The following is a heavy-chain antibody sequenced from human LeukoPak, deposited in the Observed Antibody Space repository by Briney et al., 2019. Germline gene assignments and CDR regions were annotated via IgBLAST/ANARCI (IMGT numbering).Heavy chain of an antibody. CDR1: GFTFSNYG. CDR2: IRYDGNNK. V-gene: IGHV3-30*02. CDR3: AKDLRGRTERSGWPLWAFDI. J-gene: IGHJ3*02. Sequence: PGGSLRLSCAASGFTFSNYGMHWVRQAPGKGLEWVAFIRYDGNNKYYTDSVKGRFTISRDNSKNSLYLQMNSLRAEDTAVYYCAKDLRGRTERSGWPLWAFDIWGQGTMVTVSS. D-gene: IGHD6-19*01.